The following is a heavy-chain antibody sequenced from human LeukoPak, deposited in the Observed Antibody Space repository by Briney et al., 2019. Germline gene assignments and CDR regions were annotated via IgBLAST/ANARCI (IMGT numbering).Heavy chain of an antibody. Sequence: GSLRLSCAASGFTFSSYGMHWVRQAPGKGLEWVAVIWYDGSNKYYADSVKGRFTISRDNSKNTLYLQMNSLRAEDTAVYYCARDPTYYYDSSGYTFDYWGQGTLVTVSS. D-gene: IGHD3-22*01. CDR3: ARDPTYYYDSSGYTFDY. CDR2: IWYDGSNK. V-gene: IGHV3-33*01. CDR1: GFTFSSYG. J-gene: IGHJ4*02.